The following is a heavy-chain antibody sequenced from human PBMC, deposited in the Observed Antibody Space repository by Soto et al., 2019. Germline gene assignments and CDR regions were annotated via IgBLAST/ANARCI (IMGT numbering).Heavy chain of an antibody. Sequence: ASVKVSCKASGYTFTSYYMHWVRQAPGQGLEWMGIINPSGGSTSYAQKFQGRVTMTRDTSTSTVYMELSSLRSEDTAVYYCARDGGDGYDSSGYYYASNWFAPWGQGTLVTVSS. D-gene: IGHD3-22*01. CDR3: ARDGGDGYDSSGYYYASNWFAP. CDR2: INPSGGST. V-gene: IGHV1-46*01. CDR1: GYTFTSYY. J-gene: IGHJ5*02.